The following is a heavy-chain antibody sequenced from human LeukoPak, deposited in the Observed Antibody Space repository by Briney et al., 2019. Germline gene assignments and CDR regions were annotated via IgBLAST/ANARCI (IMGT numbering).Heavy chain of an antibody. CDR3: TWMATIFTVDY. D-gene: IGHD5-12*01. CDR2: IRNDRIT. CDR1: GLTFSDAW. Sequence: GGSLRLSCVLSGLTFSDAWMSWVRQAPGKGQEWVGRIRNDRITDYAAPVQGRFSISRDNSENTFYLQMNSLRTEDTGMYFCTWMATIFTVDYWGQGTLVTVSS. V-gene: IGHV3-15*01. J-gene: IGHJ4*02.